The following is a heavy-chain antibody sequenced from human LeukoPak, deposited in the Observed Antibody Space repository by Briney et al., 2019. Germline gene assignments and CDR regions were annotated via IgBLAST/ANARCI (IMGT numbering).Heavy chain of an antibody. D-gene: IGHD3-3*01. V-gene: IGHV3-48*03. J-gene: IGHJ4*02. Sequence: PGGSLRLSCAASGFTFSTYAMNWVRQAPGKGLEWVSYISSSGDAVHYADSVKGRFTISRDNARNSLFLQLSSLRAEDTAVYYCARGRFHALEWLMTFEYWGLGTLVTVSS. CDR1: GFTFSTYA. CDR3: ARGRFHALEWLMTFEY. CDR2: ISSSGDAV.